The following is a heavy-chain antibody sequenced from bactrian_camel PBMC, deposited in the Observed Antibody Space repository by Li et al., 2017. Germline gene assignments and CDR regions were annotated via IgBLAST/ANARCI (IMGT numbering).Heavy chain of an antibody. CDR1: VDTIGRYC. Sequence: QVQLVESGGGSVQVGGSLRLSCVASVDTIGRYCMGWFRQIPDKGREGIAGIESDGSTSYADSVKGRFTISKDTAKNTLYLQMDSLKVEDTALYYCAAEDYCVVAPPRDVPRFRYKGQGTQVTVS. V-gene: IGHV3S9*01. CDR2: IESDGST. J-gene: IGHJ4*01. D-gene: IGHD4*01.